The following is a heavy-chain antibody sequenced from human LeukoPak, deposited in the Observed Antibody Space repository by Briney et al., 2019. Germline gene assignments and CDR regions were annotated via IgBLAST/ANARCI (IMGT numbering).Heavy chain of an antibody. CDR1: GFTFSSYS. D-gene: IGHD5-18*01. J-gene: IGHJ3*02. CDR3: AKEGVHRGYSYGYADAFDI. V-gene: IGHV3-21*01. Sequence: GGSLRLSCAASGFTFSSYSMNWVRQAPGEGLEWVSSISSSSSCIYYADSVKGRFTISRDNAKNSLYLQMNSLRAEDTAVYYCAKEGVHRGYSYGYADAFDIWGQGTMVTVSS. CDR2: ISSSSSCI.